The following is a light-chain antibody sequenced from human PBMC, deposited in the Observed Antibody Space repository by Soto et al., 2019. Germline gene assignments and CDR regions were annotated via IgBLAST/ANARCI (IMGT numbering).Light chain of an antibody. Sequence: EIVLTQSPATLSLSPGERATLSCRASQSVDSYLAWYQQRPGRAPRLLIYDVSNRATGIPARFSGSGSGTDFTLTISSLEPEDFAVDYCQQRSNWPPFTFGPGTKVDIK. CDR3: QQRSNWPPFT. V-gene: IGKV3-11*01. CDR1: QSVDSY. CDR2: DVS. J-gene: IGKJ3*01.